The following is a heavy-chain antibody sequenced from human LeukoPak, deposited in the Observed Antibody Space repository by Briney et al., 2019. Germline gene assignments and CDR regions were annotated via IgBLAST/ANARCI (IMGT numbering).Heavy chain of an antibody. J-gene: IGHJ5*02. D-gene: IGHD1-26*01. CDR1: GYTFTSYG. CDR2: ISAYNGNT. CDR3: ARDLGSGGSYYWFDP. Sequence: GASVKVSCKASGYTFTSYGISWVRQAPGQGLEWMGWISAYNGNTNYAQKLQGRVTMTTDTSTSTAYMELRSLRSDDTAVYYCARDLGSGGSYYWFDPWGQGTLVTVSS. V-gene: IGHV1-18*01.